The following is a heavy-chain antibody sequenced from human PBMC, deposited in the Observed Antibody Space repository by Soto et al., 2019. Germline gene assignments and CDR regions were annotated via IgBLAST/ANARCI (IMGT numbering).Heavy chain of an antibody. CDR1: GVSMRNSY. V-gene: IGHV4-4*07. D-gene: IGHD3-16*01. Sequence: QVQLEESGPGLVKPSETLSLICSVSGVSMRNSYWTWIRQSAGKGLEWIGRISTSGNTNYNPSLNSRLTMSVDTSRNQVSLKLTSVTAADAGVYYCARGGGVPALGDPWGQGTLVTVSS. CDR3: ARGGGVPALGDP. J-gene: IGHJ5*02. CDR2: ISTSGNT.